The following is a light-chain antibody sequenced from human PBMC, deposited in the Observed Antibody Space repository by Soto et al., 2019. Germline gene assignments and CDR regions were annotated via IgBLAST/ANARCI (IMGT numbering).Light chain of an antibody. CDR1: SSDVGSYNY. Sequence: QSVLTQPRSVSGSPGQSVAISCTGTSSDVGSYNYVSWYQQHPGKVPKLMIYDVTDRPSGVPDRFSGSKSGNTASLTISGLLAEDEADFFCCSYAGSYTLVFGGGTKLTVL. CDR2: DVT. V-gene: IGLV2-11*01. CDR3: CSYAGSYTLV. J-gene: IGLJ2*01.